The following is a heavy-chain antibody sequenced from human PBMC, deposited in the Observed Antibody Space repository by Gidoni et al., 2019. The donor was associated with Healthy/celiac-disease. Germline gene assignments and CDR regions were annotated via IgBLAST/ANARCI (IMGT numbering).Heavy chain of an antibody. CDR3: AKVRSPGHSSSWYVLDY. D-gene: IGHD6-13*01. CDR2: ISYDGSNK. Sequence: QVQLVESGGGVVQPGRSLRLSCAASGFTFSSYGMRWVRQAPGKGLEWVAVISYDGSNKYYADSVKGRFTISRDNSKNTLYLQMNSLRAEDTAVYYCAKVRSPGHSSSWYVLDYWGQGTLVTVSS. J-gene: IGHJ4*02. V-gene: IGHV3-30*18. CDR1: GFTFSSYG.